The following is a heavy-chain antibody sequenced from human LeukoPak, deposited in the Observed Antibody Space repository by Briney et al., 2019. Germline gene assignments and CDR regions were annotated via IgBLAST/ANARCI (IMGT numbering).Heavy chain of an antibody. CDR1: GFTFSSYS. CDR2: ISSSSSYI. CDR3: ARGARWLRFAYYFDY. Sequence: GGSLRLSCAASGFTFSSYSMNWVRQAPGKGLKWVSSISSSSSYIYYADSVKGRFTISRDNAKNSLYLQMNSLRAEDTAVYYCARGARWLRFAYYFDYWGQGTLVTVSS. J-gene: IGHJ4*02. D-gene: IGHD5-12*01. V-gene: IGHV3-21*01.